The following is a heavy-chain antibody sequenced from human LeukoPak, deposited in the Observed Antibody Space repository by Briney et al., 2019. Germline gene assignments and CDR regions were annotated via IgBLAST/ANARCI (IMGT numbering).Heavy chain of an antibody. CDR3: AKGIGGTLFDS. V-gene: IGHV3-23*01. CDR2: ISGSADGT. CDR1: GFTFGGYA. J-gene: IGHJ4*02. D-gene: IGHD4-23*01. Sequence: PGGSLRLSCVASGFTFGGYAMSWVRQAPGKGLEWVSLISGSADGTHYRDSVKGRFTISRDNSKNTLYLQMNSLRAEDTAVYYCAKGIGGTLFDSWGQGTLVTVSS.